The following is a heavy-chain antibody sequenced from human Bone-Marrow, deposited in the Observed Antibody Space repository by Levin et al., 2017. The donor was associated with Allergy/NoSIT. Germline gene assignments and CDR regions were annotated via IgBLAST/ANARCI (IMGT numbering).Heavy chain of an antibody. CDR2: IKQDGSEK. D-gene: IGHD1-26*01. CDR1: GFTFSSYW. V-gene: IGHV3-7*01. Sequence: PGGSLRLSCAASGFTFSSYWMSWVRQAPGKGLEWVANIKQDGSEKYYVDSVKGRFTISRDNAKNSLYLQMNSLRAEDTAVYYCARGGSGSSLHFDYWGQGTLVTVSS. J-gene: IGHJ4*02. CDR3: ARGGSGSSLHFDY.